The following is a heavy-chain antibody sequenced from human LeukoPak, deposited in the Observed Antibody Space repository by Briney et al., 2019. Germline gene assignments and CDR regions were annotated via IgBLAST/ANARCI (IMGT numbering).Heavy chain of an antibody. Sequence: ASVKVSCKASGYTFTDYDINWVRQATGQGLEWMGWMNPNSGVTGYAQKFQGRVSMTRDTSVSTAYMELSSLRSEDTAVYFCARGPIYPKSGDYPNYYFDYWGPGTLVTVSS. CDR2: MNPNSGVT. D-gene: IGHD1-26*01. V-gene: IGHV1-8*01. CDR3: ARGPIYPKSGDYPNYYFDY. J-gene: IGHJ4*02. CDR1: GYTFTDYD.